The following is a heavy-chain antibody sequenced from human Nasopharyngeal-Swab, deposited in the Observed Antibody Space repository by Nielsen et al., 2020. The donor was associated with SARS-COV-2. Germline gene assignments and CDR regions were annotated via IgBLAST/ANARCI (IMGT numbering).Heavy chain of an antibody. D-gene: IGHD3-16*02. CDR1: GGSISSGGYF. Sequence: SATLSLTCTVSGGSISSGGYFWRWIRQHPGKGLEWIGYIHYTGNTYYNPSLESRLTISLDTSQNQFSLRLSSVTAADTAVYYCAREVIEQAVSDAFDFWGQGTMVTVSS. J-gene: IGHJ3*01. CDR2: IHYTGNT. V-gene: IGHV4-31*03. CDR3: AREVIEQAVSDAFDF.